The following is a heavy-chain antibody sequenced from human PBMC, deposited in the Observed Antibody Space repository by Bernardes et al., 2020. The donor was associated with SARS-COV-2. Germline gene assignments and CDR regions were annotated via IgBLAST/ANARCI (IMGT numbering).Heavy chain of an antibody. D-gene: IGHD3-22*01. Sequence: GGSLKLSCAASGFSFSRFWMHWVRQVPGKGLLWVSRTNEDGTVTNYADSVKGRFTISRDNARNTLFLHMNSLRVEDTATYYCAHPSRYYYDTDGYYSPDAFDIWGQGTMVAVSS. CDR3: AHPSRYYYDTDGYYSPDAFDI. CDR1: GFSFSRFW. J-gene: IGHJ3*02. CDR2: TNEDGTVT. V-gene: IGHV3-74*01.